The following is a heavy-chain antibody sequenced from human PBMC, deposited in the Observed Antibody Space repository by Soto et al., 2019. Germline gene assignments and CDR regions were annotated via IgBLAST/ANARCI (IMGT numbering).Heavy chain of an antibody. V-gene: IGHV2-5*02. Sequence: QITLNECGPTVVRLRETLSLTCRSFGFSLTTSGVGVGWIRQSPGKAPKWRALIYWEDDTPYSASLKIRLTDTKDTTNNTLVLPASDLAPTDKATYYCSDRVLRSVFGLVTATATHFDFWGQGHPVAVSS. J-gene: IGHJ4*02. CDR3: SDRVLRSVFGLVTATATHFDF. CDR1: GFSLTTSGVG. D-gene: IGHD3-3*01. CDR2: IYWEDDT.